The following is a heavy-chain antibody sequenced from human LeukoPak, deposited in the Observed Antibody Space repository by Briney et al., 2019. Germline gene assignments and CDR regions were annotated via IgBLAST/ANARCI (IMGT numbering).Heavy chain of an antibody. D-gene: IGHD3-16*01. CDR2: ISGSGGRT. J-gene: IGHJ3*01. CDR1: GYTFSSYA. CDR3: AGLGDLFP. V-gene: IGHV3-23*01. Sequence: GGSLRLSCADSGYTFSSYAMTWVRQAPGKGLEWVSAISGSGGRTDYADSVRGRFTISRVNSMQTLYLHLNSLRAEDTAVYYCAGLGDLFPWGQGTEVTVSS.